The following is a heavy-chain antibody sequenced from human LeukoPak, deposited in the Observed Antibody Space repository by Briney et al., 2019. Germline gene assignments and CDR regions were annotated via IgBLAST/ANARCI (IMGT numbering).Heavy chain of an antibody. Sequence: QPGGSLRLSCAASGFTFSSYAMHWVRQAPGKGLEWVAVISYDGSNKYYADSVKGRFTISRDNSKNTLYLQMNSLRAEDTAVYYCASPSPILRYFDWSYYGMDVWGQGTTVTVSS. CDR1: GFTFSSYA. V-gene: IGHV3-30-3*01. CDR3: ASPSPILRYFDWSYYGMDV. J-gene: IGHJ6*02. D-gene: IGHD3-9*01. CDR2: ISYDGSNK.